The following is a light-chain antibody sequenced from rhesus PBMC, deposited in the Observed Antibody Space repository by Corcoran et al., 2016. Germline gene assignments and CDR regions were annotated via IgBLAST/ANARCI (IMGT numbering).Light chain of an antibody. CDR3: LQHNSYPLT. CDR1: PGISSY. J-gene: IGKJ4*01. CDR2: AAS. Sequence: DIQMTQSPSSLSASVGDTVTITCRASPGISSYLIWFQQTPGKAPNLLFYAASSLESGVPSRFSGSGSGTDFTLTISSLQPEDFAVYYCLQHNSYPLTFGGGTKVELK. V-gene: IGKV1-28*03.